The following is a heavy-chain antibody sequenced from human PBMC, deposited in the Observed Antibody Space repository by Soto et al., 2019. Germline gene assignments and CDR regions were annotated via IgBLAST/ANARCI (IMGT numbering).Heavy chain of an antibody. V-gene: IGHV3-30*18. CDR3: AKDRAYYYDSSGYILGY. J-gene: IGHJ4*02. D-gene: IGHD3-22*01. Sequence: QVQLVESGGGVVQPGRSLRLSCAASGFTFSSYGMHWVRQAPGKGLEWVAVISYDGSNKYYADSVKGRFTISRDNSKNTLYLQMNSLRAEDTAVYYCAKDRAYYYDSSGYILGYWGQGTLVTVSS. CDR1: GFTFSSYG. CDR2: ISYDGSNK.